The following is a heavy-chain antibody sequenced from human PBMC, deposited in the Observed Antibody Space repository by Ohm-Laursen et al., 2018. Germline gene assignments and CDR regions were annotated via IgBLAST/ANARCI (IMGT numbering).Heavy chain of an antibody. CDR3: VRDPGTNRPDWYFDL. J-gene: IGHJ2*01. CDR2: ISGDGSVT. D-gene: IGHD1-14*01. Sequence: SLRLSCAASGITFSDCWINWVRQASGEGLVWVSRISGDGSVTSYADSVKGRFTISRDNANKMVYLQMNSLRAEDAALYYCVRDPGTNRPDWYFDLWGRGTLLTVSS. CDR1: GITFSDCW. V-gene: IGHV3-74*01.